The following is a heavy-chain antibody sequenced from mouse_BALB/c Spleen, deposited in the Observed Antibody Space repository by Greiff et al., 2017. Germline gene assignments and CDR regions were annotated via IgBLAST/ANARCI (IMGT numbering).Heavy chain of an antibody. Sequence: QVQLKESGAELVRPGSSVKISCKASGYAFSSYWMNWVKQRPGQGLEWLGQIYTGDGDTNYNGKFTGKDTLTADKSSSTAYMQLSSLTSEDSAVYFCARGMFAYWGQGTLVTVSA. V-gene: IGHV1-80*01. CDR1: GYAFSSYW. CDR2: IYTGDGDT. CDR3: ARGMFAY. J-gene: IGHJ3*01.